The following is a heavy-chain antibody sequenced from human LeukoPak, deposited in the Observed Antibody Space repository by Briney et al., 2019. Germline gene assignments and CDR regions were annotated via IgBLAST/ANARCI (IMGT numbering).Heavy chain of an antibody. V-gene: IGHV3-21*01. CDR1: GFTFSSYA. CDR3: ARGDDSGWFNWFDP. J-gene: IGHJ5*02. D-gene: IGHD6-19*01. Sequence: GGSLRLSCAASGFTFSSYAMNWVRQAPGKGLEWVSSMSSSGSYIYYADSVKGRFTISRDIAENSLYLQMSSLRADDTAVYYCARGDDSGWFNWFDPWGQGTLVTVSS. CDR2: MSSSGSYI.